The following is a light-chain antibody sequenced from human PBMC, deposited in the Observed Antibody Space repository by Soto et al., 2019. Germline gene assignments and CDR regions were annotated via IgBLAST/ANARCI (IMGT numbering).Light chain of an antibody. CDR3: AAWDDSMNGYV. CDR2: NNN. J-gene: IGLJ1*01. CDR1: ISNIVTNT. V-gene: IGLV1-44*01. Sequence: QSLTAQPPSASRTLGQRFTISCSGSISNIVTNTLNWYQQLPGTAPELLIYNNNQRPSGVPERFSGSKSGTSASLAISGLQSDIEADYYCAAWDDSMNGYVFGIGTKVTVL.